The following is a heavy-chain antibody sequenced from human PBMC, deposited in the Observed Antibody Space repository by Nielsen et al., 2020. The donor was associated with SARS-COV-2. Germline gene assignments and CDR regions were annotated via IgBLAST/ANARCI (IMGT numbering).Heavy chain of an antibody. J-gene: IGHJ6*02. Sequence: GESLKISCAASGFTFSSYGMHWVRQAPGKGLEWVADIWYDGSNKYYADSVKGRFTISRDNSKNTLYLQMNSLRDEDTAVYYCARDLDIVVVPAANDGMDVWGQGTTVTVSS. CDR2: IWYDGSNK. CDR1: GFTFSSYG. CDR3: ARDLDIVVVPAANDGMDV. V-gene: IGHV3-33*01. D-gene: IGHD2-2*03.